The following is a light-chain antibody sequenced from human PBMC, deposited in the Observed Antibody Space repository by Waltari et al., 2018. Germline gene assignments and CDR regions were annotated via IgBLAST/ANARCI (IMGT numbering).Light chain of an antibody. J-gene: IGLJ2*01. CDR1: NIGRKS. V-gene: IGLV3-21*04. CDR2: YDA. CDR3: QVWDTTSDHLV. Sequence: SYELTPSPPVSVAPGQTDKLRWGGYNIGRKSVHWYQQKAGQAPVLVIYYDADRPSGIPERFSGSNSGNTATLTISRVEAGDEADYYCQVWDTTSDHLVFGGGTKLTVL.